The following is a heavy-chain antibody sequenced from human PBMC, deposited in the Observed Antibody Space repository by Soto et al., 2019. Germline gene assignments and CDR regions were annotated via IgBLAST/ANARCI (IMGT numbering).Heavy chain of an antibody. Sequence: SETLSLTCTVSGGSISSSSYYWGWIRQPPGKGLEWIGSIYYSGSTYYNPSLKSRVTISVDTSKNQFSLKLSSVTAADTAVYYCAGGIAADWFDPWGQGTLVTV. J-gene: IGHJ5*02. CDR1: GGSISSSSYY. CDR2: IYYSGST. CDR3: AGGIAADWFDP. V-gene: IGHV4-39*01. D-gene: IGHD6-13*01.